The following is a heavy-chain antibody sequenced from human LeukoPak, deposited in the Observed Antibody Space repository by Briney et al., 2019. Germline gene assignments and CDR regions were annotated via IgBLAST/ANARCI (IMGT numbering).Heavy chain of an antibody. CDR3: ARESYDSSGYYSYYFDY. J-gene: IGHJ4*02. Sequence: GRSLRLSCAASGFTFSSYGMHWVRQAPGKGLEWVAVIRYDGSNKYYADSVKGRFTISRDNSKNTLYLQMNSLRAEDTAVYYCARESYDSSGYYSYYFDYWGQGTLVTVSS. D-gene: IGHD3-22*01. CDR2: IRYDGSNK. CDR1: GFTFSSYG. V-gene: IGHV3-33*01.